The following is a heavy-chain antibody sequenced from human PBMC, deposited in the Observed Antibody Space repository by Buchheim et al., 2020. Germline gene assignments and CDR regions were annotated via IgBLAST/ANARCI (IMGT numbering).Heavy chain of an antibody. CDR2: IGPSNDNI. CDR3: ARPGSCSSTTCYLYYYYGMDV. CDR1: GFTFSRHR. V-gene: IGHV3-21*01. J-gene: IGHJ6*02. D-gene: IGHD2-2*03. Sequence: ELQLVESGGGLVKPGGSLRLSCAASGFTFSRHRMNWVRQAPGKGLEWVSSIGPSNDNIYYTDSVKGRLTIYSDNTKKSLYLQMDSLRAEDTAVYYCARPGSCSSTTCYLYYYYGMDVWGQGTT.